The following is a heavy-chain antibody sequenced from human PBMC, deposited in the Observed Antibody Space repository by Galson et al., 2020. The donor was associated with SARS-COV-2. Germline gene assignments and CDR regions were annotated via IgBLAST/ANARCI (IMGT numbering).Heavy chain of an antibody. CDR2: ITPHNGDT. V-gene: IGHV1-18*01. Sequence: ASVKVSCKASGYTFTDYDITWVRQAPGQGLEWMGWITPHNGDTQYAQNLKGRLTLTTDTSTNTAHVELRSLRSDDTAVYYCARDSEADYFNYWGQGSLVTASS. CDR1: GYTFTDYD. CDR3: ARDSEADYFNY. D-gene: IGHD6-25*01. J-gene: IGHJ4*02.